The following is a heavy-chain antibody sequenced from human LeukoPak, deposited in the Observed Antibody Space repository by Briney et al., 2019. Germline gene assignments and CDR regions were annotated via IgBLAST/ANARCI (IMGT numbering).Heavy chain of an antibody. CDR2: IYSGGST. CDR1: GFTVSSNY. CDR3: AKLGNSGHYLDY. J-gene: IGHJ4*02. D-gene: IGHD4-23*01. Sequence: GGSLKLSCAASGFTVSSNYMSWVRQAPGKGLEWVSVIYSGGSTYHADSVKGRFTISRDNSKNTLYLQMTSLRAEDTAVDYCAKLGNSGHYLDYWGQGTLVTVSS. V-gene: IGHV3-53*01.